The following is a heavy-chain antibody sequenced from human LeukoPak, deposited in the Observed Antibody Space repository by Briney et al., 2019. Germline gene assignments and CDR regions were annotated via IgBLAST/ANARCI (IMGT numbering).Heavy chain of an antibody. J-gene: IGHJ6*02. CDR1: GYTFTSYG. V-gene: IGHV1-18*01. CDR2: ISAYNGNT. CDR3: ATHCSSTSCQGYGMDV. Sequence: ASVKDSCKASGYTFTSYGISWVRRAPGQGLEWMGWISAYNGNTNYAQKLQGRVTMTTDTSTSTAYMELRSLRSDDTAVYYCATHCSSTSCQGYGMDVWGQGTTVIVSS. D-gene: IGHD2-2*01.